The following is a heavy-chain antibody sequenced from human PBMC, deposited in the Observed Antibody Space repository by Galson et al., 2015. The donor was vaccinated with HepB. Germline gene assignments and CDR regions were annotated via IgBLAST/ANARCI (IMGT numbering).Heavy chain of an antibody. V-gene: IGHV7-4-1*02. CDR3: ARVTSIYDFSSSAYSYYYYGMDV. D-gene: IGHD2-2*01. CDR2: INTNTGTP. J-gene: IGHJ6*02. CDR1: GYTFTNYV. Sequence: SVKVSCKASGYTFTNYVMNWVRQAPGQGLVWMGGINTNTGTPTYAQGFTGRFVFSLDTSVRTAYLQISSLKTEDTAVYYCARVTSIYDFSSSAYSYYYYGMDVWGQGTTVTVSS.